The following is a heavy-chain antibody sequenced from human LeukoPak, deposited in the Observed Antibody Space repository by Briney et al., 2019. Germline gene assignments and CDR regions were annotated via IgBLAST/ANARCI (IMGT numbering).Heavy chain of an antibody. V-gene: IGHV3-21*01. Sequence: PGGSLRLSCAASGFTFSSHTMHSVRQAPGKGLEWVSCISGSSSYIFYADSVKGRFTISRDNAKNSLYLQINSLRAEDAAVYYCARGQKQLWLHKDYWGQGTLVTVSS. CDR2: ISGSSSYI. CDR1: GFTFSSHT. D-gene: IGHD5-18*01. CDR3: ARGQKQLWLHKDY. J-gene: IGHJ4*02.